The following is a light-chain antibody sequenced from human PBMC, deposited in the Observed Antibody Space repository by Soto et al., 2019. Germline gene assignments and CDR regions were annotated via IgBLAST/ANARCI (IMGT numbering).Light chain of an antibody. V-gene: IGLV2-14*01. J-gene: IGLJ1*01. CDR2: EVS. CDR1: SSDVGGYNY. CDR3: SSYTSSNTLV. Sequence: QSVLTQPASVSGSPGQSITISCTGTSSDVGGYNYVSWYQQHPGKAPKLMIYEVSNRPSGVSNRFSGSKSGSTASLTISGLQAEDEADYYCSSYTSSNTLVFGTGTKVTV.